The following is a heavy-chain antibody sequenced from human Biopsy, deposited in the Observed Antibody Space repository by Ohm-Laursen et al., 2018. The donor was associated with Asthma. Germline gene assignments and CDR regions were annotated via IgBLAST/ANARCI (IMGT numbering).Heavy chain of an antibody. Sequence: GSLRLSCAASGFSLSDYYMSWIRQAPGKGLEWVSYISWSSSYTNYADSVKGRFTISRDNAKNSLFLQMNSLRAEDTAVYYCAKRRGYSGHDNDYWGQGTLVIVSS. CDR1: GFSLSDYY. CDR2: ISWSSSYT. V-gene: IGHV3-11*06. CDR3: AKRRGYSGHDNDY. D-gene: IGHD5-12*01. J-gene: IGHJ4*02.